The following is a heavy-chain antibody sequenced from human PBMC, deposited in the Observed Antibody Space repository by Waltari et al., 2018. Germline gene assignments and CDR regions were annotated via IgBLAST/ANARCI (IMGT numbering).Heavy chain of an antibody. Sequence: EVQLLESGGGLVQPGGSLRLSCAASGFPFSSYAMSWVRQAPGKGLEWVSVIYSGGSTYYADSVKGRFTISRDNSKNTLYLQMNSLRAEDTAVYYCAKEGRIAAAARPPYFDYWGQGTLVTVSS. V-gene: IGHV3-23*03. CDR2: IYSGGST. D-gene: IGHD6-13*01. J-gene: IGHJ4*02. CDR3: AKEGRIAAAARPPYFDY. CDR1: GFPFSSYA.